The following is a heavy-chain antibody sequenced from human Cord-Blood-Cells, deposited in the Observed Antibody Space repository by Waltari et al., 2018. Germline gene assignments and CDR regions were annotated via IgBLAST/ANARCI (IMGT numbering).Heavy chain of an antibody. CDR1: GGSFSGYY. CDR2: IDHSGGT. V-gene: IGHV4-34*01. Sequence: QVQLQQWGAGLLKPSETLSLTCAVYGGSFSGYYWSWIRQPPGKGLEWIGEIDHSGGTNYNPSLKSRGTISVATSKNQFSLKLSSVTAADTAVYYCARGKEIFPDYWGQGTLVTVSS. CDR3: ARGKEIFPDY. D-gene: IGHD3-9*01. J-gene: IGHJ4*02.